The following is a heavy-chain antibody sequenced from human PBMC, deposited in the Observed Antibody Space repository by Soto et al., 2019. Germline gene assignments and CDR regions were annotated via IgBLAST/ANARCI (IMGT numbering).Heavy chain of an antibody. CDR1: GYSFTSYW. CDR2: IYPGDSDT. CDR3: ARVVSDYGSNPLSFVDYYGMDV. Sequence: GESLKISCKGSGYSFTSYWIGWVRQMPGKGLEWMGIIYPGDSDTRYSPSFQGQVTISRDNSKNTLYLQLDGLRPEDTVVYYCARVVSDYGSNPLSFVDYYGMDVWGQGTTVTVSS. V-gene: IGHV5-51*01. J-gene: IGHJ6*02. D-gene: IGHD4-17*01.